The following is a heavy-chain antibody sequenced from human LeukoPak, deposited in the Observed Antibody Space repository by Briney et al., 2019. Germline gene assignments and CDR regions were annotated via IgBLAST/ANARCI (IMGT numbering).Heavy chain of an antibody. J-gene: IGHJ5*01. CDR1: GYTFIGYY. D-gene: IGHD3-9*01. V-gene: IGHV1-2*04. Sequence: ASVKVSCKASGYTFIGYYMHWVRQAPGQGLEWMGWINPNSGGTNYAQKFQGWVTMTRDTSISTAYMELSRLRSDDTAVYYCARSLRYFDWFDYWGQGTLVTVSS. CDR3: ARSLRYFDWFDY. CDR2: INPNSGGT.